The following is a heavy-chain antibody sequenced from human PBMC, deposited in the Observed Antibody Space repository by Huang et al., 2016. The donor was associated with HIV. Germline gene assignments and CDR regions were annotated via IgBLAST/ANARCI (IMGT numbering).Heavy chain of an antibody. CDR1: GTSMTSSTFY. CDR3: AREVRSVDTDRPDGYYYRGLDV. Sequence: QLRESGPGLVTPSETLSLTCSASGTSMTSSTFYWGWFRQPPGRGLEWMGSVCFRGNTTCNPSLKRRVTRSIDTANKQYSMRLTSVTAADTAVYFCAREVRSVDTDRPDGYYYRGLDVWGQGTTVIVSS. V-gene: IGHV4-39*02. J-gene: IGHJ6*02. CDR2: VCFRGNT. D-gene: IGHD2-2*03.